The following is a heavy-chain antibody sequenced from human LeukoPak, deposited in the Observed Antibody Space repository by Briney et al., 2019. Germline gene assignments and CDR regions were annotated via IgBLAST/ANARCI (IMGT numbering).Heavy chain of an antibody. CDR1: GYTFTSYY. D-gene: IGHD2-15*01. Sequence: ASVKVSCKASGYTFTSYYMHWVRQAPGQGLEWMGIINPGGGSTSYAQKFQGRATMTRDTSTSTVYMELSSLRSEDTAVYYCAREWELLPTGFDYWGQGTLVTVSS. J-gene: IGHJ4*02. CDR2: INPGGGST. V-gene: IGHV1-46*01. CDR3: AREWELLPTGFDY.